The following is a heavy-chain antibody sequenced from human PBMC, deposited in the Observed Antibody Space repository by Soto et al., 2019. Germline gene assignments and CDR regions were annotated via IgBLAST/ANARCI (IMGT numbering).Heavy chain of an antibody. V-gene: IGHV4-39*01. CDR1: GGSISSSSYY. J-gene: IGHJ4*02. Sequence: TSETLSLTCTVSGGSISSSSYYWGWIRQPPGNGLEWIGSIYYSGSTYYNPSLKSRVTISVDTSKNQFSLKLSSVTAADTAVYYCARSFSGSQQLFDYWGQGTLVTVSS. D-gene: IGHD1-26*01. CDR3: ARSFSGSQQLFDY. CDR2: IYYSGST.